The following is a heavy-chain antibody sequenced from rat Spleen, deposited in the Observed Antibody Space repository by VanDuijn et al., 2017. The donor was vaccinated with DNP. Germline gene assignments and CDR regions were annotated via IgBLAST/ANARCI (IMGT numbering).Heavy chain of an antibody. D-gene: IGHD1-10*01. CDR1: GXXXSDXX. CDR3: ARGNYYFDY. CDR2: ISYDGSST. V-gene: IGHV5-7*01. J-gene: IGHJ2*01. Sequence: EVQLVESGGGXXXPGXXLKLSCXXXGXXXSDXXXAWXXXAPXXGLXXPATISYDGSSTNDRDSVKGRFTISRDNAKSTLYLQMDSLRSEDTATYYCARGNYYFDYWGQGVMVTVSS.